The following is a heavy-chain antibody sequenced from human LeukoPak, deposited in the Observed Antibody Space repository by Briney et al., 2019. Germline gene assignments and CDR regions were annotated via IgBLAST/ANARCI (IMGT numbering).Heavy chain of an antibody. V-gene: IGHV1-69*05. Sequence: SVKVSCKASGGTFSSYAFSWVRQAPGQGLEWMGGIIPIFGTANYAQKFRGRVTITTDESTSTAYMELSSLRSEDTAVYYCARGKSYSNPRFDYWGQGTLVTVSS. CDR1: GGTFSSYA. CDR2: IIPIFGTA. CDR3: ARGKSYSNPRFDY. J-gene: IGHJ4*02. D-gene: IGHD4-11*01.